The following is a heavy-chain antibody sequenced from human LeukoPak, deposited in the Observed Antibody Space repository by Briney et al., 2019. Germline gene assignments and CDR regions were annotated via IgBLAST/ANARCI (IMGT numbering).Heavy chain of an antibody. V-gene: IGHV3-66*01. Sequence: PGGSLRLSCAASGFTVSTNYMTWVRQAPGKGLEWVSVIYSGGSTYYADSVKGRFTISRDNAKNSLFLQMNSLRVEDTAVYYCVRDTYGPSDFWGQGTLVTVS. CDR2: IYSGGST. D-gene: IGHD2-8*01. CDR1: GFTVSTNY. CDR3: VRDTYGPSDF. J-gene: IGHJ4*02.